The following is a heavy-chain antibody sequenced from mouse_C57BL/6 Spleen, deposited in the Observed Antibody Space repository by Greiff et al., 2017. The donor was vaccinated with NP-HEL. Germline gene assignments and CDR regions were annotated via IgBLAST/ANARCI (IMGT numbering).Heavy chain of an antibody. J-gene: IGHJ3*01. CDR2: IDPETGGT. CDR1: GYTFTDYE. D-gene: IGHD2-5*01. V-gene: IGHV1-15*01. CDR3: TRKDYSTLAY. Sequence: QVQLQQSGAELVRPGASVTLSCKASGYTFTDYEMHWVKQTPVHGLEWIGAIDPETGGTAYNQKFKGKAILTADKSSSTAYMELRSLTSEDSAVYYCTRKDYSTLAYWGQGTLVTVSA.